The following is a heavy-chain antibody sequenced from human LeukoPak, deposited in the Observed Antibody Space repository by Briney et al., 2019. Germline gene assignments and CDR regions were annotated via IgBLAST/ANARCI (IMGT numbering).Heavy chain of an antibody. D-gene: IGHD6-13*01. CDR2: FDPEDGET. J-gene: IGHJ4*02. CDR1: GYTLTELS. CDR3: ATALIGSSWYEFDY. Sequence: ASVTVSFTVSGYTLTELSMHWVRQAPGKGLEWMGGFDPEDGETIYAQKSQGRVTMTEDTSTDTAYMELSSLRSEDTAVYYCATALIGSSWYEFDYWGQGTLVTVSS. V-gene: IGHV1-24*01.